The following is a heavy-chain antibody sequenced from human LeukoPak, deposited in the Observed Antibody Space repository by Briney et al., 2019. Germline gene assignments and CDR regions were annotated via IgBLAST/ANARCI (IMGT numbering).Heavy chain of an antibody. CDR3: ARTHDYGGNSGGYFDY. CDR2: IIPIFGIA. CDR1: RGTVSTSA. Sequence: PVRASCSASRGTVSTSAISWGPQSPGHRRKYWRRIIPIFGIANYAQKFPGRVTITADKSTSTDYMELSSLRSKDTAVYYCARTHDYGGNSGGYFDYWGQGTLVTVSS. J-gene: IGHJ4*02. D-gene: IGHD4-23*01. V-gene: IGHV1-69*04.